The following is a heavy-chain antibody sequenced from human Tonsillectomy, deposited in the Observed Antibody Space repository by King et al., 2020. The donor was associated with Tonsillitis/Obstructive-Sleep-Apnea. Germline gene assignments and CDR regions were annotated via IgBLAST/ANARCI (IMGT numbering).Heavy chain of an antibody. CDR2: IGGRSDST. V-gene: IGHV3-23*04. CDR1: GLTFSSYA. Sequence: VQLVESGGGLVQPGGSLRLSCAASGLTFSSYAMSWVRQAPGKGLEWVSSIGGRSDSTYYADSVKGRFTISRDNSKNTLYLQMNSLGAEDTAVYYCAKGPHSGYGDYWGQGTLVTVSS. CDR3: AKGPHSGYGDY. D-gene: IGHD5-12*01. J-gene: IGHJ4*02.